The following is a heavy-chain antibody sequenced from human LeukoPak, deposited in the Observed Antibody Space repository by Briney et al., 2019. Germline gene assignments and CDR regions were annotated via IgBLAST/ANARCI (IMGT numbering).Heavy chain of an antibody. CDR3: ARGSGSFSGGFDY. CDR1: GFTFSSYG. CDR2: IWSDGSNK. J-gene: IGHJ4*02. D-gene: IGHD1-26*01. V-gene: IGHV3-33*01. Sequence: PGGSLRLSCAASGFTFSSYGMHWVRQTPGKGLEWVAIIWSDGSNKYYADSVKSRFTIPRDNSKNTLYLQMNSLRAKDTAVYYCARGSGSFSGGFDYWGQGTLVVVSS.